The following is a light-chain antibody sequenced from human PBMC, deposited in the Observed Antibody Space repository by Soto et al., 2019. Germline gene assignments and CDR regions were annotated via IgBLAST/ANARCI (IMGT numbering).Light chain of an antibody. Sequence: QSALTQPASVSGSPGQSITISCTGTSSDVGSYNLVSWYQQHPGKAPKLMIYEGSKRPSGVSNRFSGSKSGNTASLTISGLQAEDKADYSCCSYAGSSTFVFGGGTKVTVL. CDR2: EGS. J-gene: IGLJ3*02. CDR3: CSYAGSSTFV. V-gene: IGLV2-23*03. CDR1: SSDVGSYNL.